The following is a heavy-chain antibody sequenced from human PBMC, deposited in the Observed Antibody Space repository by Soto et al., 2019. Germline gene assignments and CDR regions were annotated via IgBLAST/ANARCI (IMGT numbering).Heavy chain of an antibody. D-gene: IGHD3-22*01. CDR2: ISSDGSST. CDR1: GFTFSSYW. V-gene: IGHV3-74*01. J-gene: IGHJ4*02. CDR3: ARDYATMIVVNNFDY. Sequence: EVQLVESGGGLVQPGGSLRLSCAASGFTFSSYWMHWVRQAPGKGLVWVSRISSDGSSTSYADSVKGRFTISRDNAKNTLYLQMNSLRAEDTAVYYCARDYATMIVVNNFDYWGQGTLVTVSS.